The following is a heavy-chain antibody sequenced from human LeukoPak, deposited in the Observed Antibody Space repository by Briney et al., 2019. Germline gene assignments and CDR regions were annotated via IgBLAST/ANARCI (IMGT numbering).Heavy chain of an antibody. V-gene: IGHV4-61*08. CDR1: GGSISSGGYY. Sequence: SQTLSLTCTVSGGSISSGGYYWSWIRQPPGKGLEWIGYIYYSGSTNYNPSLKSRVTISVDTSKNQFSLKLSSVTAADTAVYYCARGEYYDSSGYLFDYWGQGTLVTVSS. CDR2: IYYSGST. CDR3: ARGEYYDSSGYLFDY. J-gene: IGHJ4*02. D-gene: IGHD3-22*01.